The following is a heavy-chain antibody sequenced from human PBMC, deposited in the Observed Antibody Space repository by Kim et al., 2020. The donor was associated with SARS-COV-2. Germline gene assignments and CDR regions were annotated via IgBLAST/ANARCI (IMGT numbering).Heavy chain of an antibody. D-gene: IGHD2-15*01. CDR2: IFWYGGDA. CDR1: GLTFHDHA. CDR3: IKDLLPGAADL. J-gene: IGHJ6*02. V-gene: IGHV3-9*01. Sequence: GGSLRLSCTASGLTFHDHAIHWVRQAPGKGLEWVSGIFWYGGDAGYADSVKDRFTISRDNERTVYLQMNGLRAEDTALYYCIKDLLPGAADLWGQGTTVTVSS.